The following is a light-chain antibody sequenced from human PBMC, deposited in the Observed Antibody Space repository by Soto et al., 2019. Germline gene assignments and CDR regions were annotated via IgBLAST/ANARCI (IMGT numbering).Light chain of an antibody. V-gene: IGLV2-11*01. J-gene: IGLJ1*01. CDR1: SSDVGGYNY. Sequence: QSVLTQPRSVAGSPGQSVTISCTAASSDVGGYNYVSWYQQHPGEAPKLMIYDVSKRPSGVPDRFSGSKSGNTASLTISGLQTEDEADYYCCSYAGRYTYVFGTGTKVTVL. CDR2: DVS. CDR3: CSYAGRYTYV.